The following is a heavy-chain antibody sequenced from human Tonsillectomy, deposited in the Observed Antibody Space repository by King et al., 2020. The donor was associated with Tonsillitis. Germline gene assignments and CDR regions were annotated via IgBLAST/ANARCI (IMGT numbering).Heavy chain of an antibody. D-gene: IGHD2-15*01. V-gene: IGHV1-3*01. J-gene: IGHJ4*02. Sequence: QLVQSGAEVKKPGASVKVSCKASGYTFTSYAMHWVRQAPGQRLEWMGWINAGNGNTKYSQKFQGRVTITRDTSASTAYMELSSLRSEDTAVYYCAIVRCYCQHLDLHFDYWGQGTLVTVSS. CDR1: GYTFTSYA. CDR2: INAGNGNT. CDR3: AIVRCYCQHLDLHFDY.